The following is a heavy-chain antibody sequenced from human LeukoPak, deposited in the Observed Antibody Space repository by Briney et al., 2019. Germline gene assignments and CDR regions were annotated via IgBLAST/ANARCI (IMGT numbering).Heavy chain of an antibody. D-gene: IGHD3-10*01. Sequence: QPGGSLRLSCAASGFTFSTYWMQWVRHAPGKGLVWVSRINIDGSSTIYADSVMGRFTISRDNAKNTLYLQMNSLRAEDTAVYYWSRYRGGSWPTTTDYWGQGTLVTVSS. CDR3: SRYRGGSWPTTTDY. CDR1: GFTFSTYW. J-gene: IGHJ4*02. V-gene: IGHV3-74*01. CDR2: INIDGSST.